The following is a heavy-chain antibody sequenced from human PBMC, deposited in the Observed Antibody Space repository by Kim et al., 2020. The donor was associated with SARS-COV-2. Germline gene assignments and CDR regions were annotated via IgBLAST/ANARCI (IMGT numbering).Heavy chain of an antibody. D-gene: IGHD4-17*01. V-gene: IGHV1-46*01. CDR2: INPSGGST. CDR1: GYTFTSYY. Sequence: ASVKVSCKASGYTFTSYYMHWVRQAPGQGLEWMGIINPSGGSTSYAQKFQGRVTMTRDTSTSTVYMELSSLRSEDTAVYYCARVSLPMTTVTSTPLDYWGQGTLVTVSS. J-gene: IGHJ4*02. CDR3: ARVSLPMTTVTSTPLDY.